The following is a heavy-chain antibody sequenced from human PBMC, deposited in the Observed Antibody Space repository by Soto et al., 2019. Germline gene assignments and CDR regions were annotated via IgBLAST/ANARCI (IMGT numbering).Heavy chain of an antibody. CDR1: GFTFSGYG. Sequence: QVQLVESGGGVVQPGRSLRLSCAASGFTFSGYGMHWVRQAPGRGLEWVAVISYDGSNKYYADSVKGRFTISRDNSKNTLYLHMSSLRPEDTAVYYCAKDRAERSSSWPHYWGQGTLVTVSS. D-gene: IGHD6-13*01. CDR3: AKDRAERSSSWPHY. V-gene: IGHV3-30*18. CDR2: ISYDGSNK. J-gene: IGHJ4*02.